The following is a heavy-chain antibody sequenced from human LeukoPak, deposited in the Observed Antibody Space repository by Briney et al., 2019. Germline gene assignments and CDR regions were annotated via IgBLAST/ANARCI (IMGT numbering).Heavy chain of an antibody. CDR2: INAGNGNT. D-gene: IGHD2-2*02. Sequence: APVKVSCKASGYTFTSYAMHRVRQAPGQRLEWMGWINAGNGNTKYSQKFQGRVTITRDTSASTAYMELSSLRSEDTAVYYCARARPYCSSTSCYSRNWFDPWGQGTLVTVSS. J-gene: IGHJ5*02. CDR3: ARARPYCSSTSCYSRNWFDP. V-gene: IGHV1-3*01. CDR1: GYTFTSYA.